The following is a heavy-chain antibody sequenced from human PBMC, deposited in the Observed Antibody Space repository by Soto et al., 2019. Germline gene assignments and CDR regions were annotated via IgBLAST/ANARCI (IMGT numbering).Heavy chain of an antibody. CDR1: GFTFSSYA. Sequence: EVQLLESGGGLVQPGGSLRLSCAASGFTFSSYAMSWVRQAPGKGLEWVSAISGSGGSTYYADSVKGRFTISRANAKNTLYLHMNSLRAEDTAVYYCAKDPSAGYSIRWYEVDYWGQGRLVTVSS. D-gene: IGHD6-13*01. CDR2: ISGSGGST. CDR3: AKDPSAGYSIRWYEVDY. V-gene: IGHV3-23*01. J-gene: IGHJ4*02.